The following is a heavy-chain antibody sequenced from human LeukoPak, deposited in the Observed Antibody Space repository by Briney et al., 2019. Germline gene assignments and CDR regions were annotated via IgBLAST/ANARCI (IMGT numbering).Heavy chain of an antibody. D-gene: IGHD3-9*01. CDR1: GFAFNDYN. CDR2: ITSSSHYI. V-gene: IGHV3-21*01. J-gene: IGHJ5*02. CDR3: ARDALVVRYFDWLLAEGNWFDP. Sequence: PGGSLRLSCAASGFAFNDYNMNWVRQVPGKGLEWISSITSSSHYIYYGDSVKGRFTISRDNAKNSLFLQMDSLRAEDTAVYYCARDALVVRYFDWLLAEGNWFDPWGQGTLVTVSS.